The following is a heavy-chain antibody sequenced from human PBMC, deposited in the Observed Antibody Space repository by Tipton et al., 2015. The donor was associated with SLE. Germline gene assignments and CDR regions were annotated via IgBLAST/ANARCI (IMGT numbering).Heavy chain of an antibody. CDR2: IDHSRST. D-gene: IGHD3-9*01. Sequence: TLSLTCAVYGGSFSVHYWSWSWIRQPPGKRLEWIGEIDHSRSTNYNPSLKSRVTISRDTSKNQFSLRLSSVTAADTAVYYCATHILTGYGMDVWGQGTTVTVSS. J-gene: IGHJ6*02. CDR3: ATHILTGYGMDV. CDR1: GGSFSVHY. V-gene: IGHV4-34*01.